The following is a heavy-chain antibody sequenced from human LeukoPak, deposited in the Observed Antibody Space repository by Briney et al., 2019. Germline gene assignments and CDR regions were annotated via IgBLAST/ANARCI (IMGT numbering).Heavy chain of an antibody. D-gene: IGHD3-16*02. CDR1: GGSINSGSYY. V-gene: IGHV4-39*07. CDR2: IYYSGST. CDR3: ARFPGDDYVWGSYRRRAAYYYYYMDV. Sequence: SQTLSLTCTVSGGSINSGSYYWSWIRQPPGKGLEWIGSIYYSGSTYYNPSLKSRVTISVDTSKNQFSLKLSSVSAADTAVYYCARFPGDDYVWGSYRRRAAYYYYYMDVWGKGTTVTVSS. J-gene: IGHJ6*03.